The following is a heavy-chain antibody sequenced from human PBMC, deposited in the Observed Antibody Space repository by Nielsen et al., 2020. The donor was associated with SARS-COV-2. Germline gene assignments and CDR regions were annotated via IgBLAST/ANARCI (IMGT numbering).Heavy chain of an antibody. CDR1: GGSISSGDYY. J-gene: IGHJ6*02. D-gene: IGHD4-17*01. CDR2: IYYSGST. CDR3: ARAPPTVSYYYYYGMDV. Sequence: SETLSLTCTVSGGSISSGDYYWSWIRQPPGKGLEWIGYIYYSGSTYYNPSLKSRVTISVDTSKNQFSLKLNSATAADTAVYYCARAPPTVSYYYYYGMDVWGQGTTVTVSS. V-gene: IGHV4-30-4*01.